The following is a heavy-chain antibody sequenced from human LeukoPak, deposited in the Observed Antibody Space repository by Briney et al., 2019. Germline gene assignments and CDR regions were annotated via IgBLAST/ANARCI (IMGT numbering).Heavy chain of an antibody. CDR1: GFSFNNYG. D-gene: IGHD1-26*01. Sequence: GGSLRLSCAASGFSFNNYGMSWVRQAPGKGLEWVSAIIDTGGSTFYADSVKGRFTISRDNSRNTLYLQMNSLRAEDTAVYFCAKRLPEGSYFDCWGQGTLVTVSS. J-gene: IGHJ4*02. V-gene: IGHV3-23*01. CDR2: IIDTGGST. CDR3: AKRLPEGSYFDC.